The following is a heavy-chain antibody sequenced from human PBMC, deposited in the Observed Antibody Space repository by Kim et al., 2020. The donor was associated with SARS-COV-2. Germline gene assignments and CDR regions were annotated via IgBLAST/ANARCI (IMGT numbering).Heavy chain of an antibody. CDR3: ARGLVVIGNYFDQ. Sequence: NPSLKSRVLMSLDSSKNQFSLKLKSGTAADTAVYYCARGLVVIGNYFDQWGQGTLVTVSS. J-gene: IGHJ4*02. D-gene: IGHD2-21*01. V-gene: IGHV4-30-2*05.